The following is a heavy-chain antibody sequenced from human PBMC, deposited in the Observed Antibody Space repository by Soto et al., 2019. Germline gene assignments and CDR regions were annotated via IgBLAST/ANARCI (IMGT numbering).Heavy chain of an antibody. CDR2: ISYSGST. CDR1: GGSISSSSSS. Sequence: QLQLQESGPGLVKPSETLSLTCTVSGGSISSSSSSWGWIRQPPGKGLEWLGIISYSGSTYYSPSLKSRVTISVDASKNLFYLKLSSVTAADTAVYYCARTYVTDVVVVPASKDYMDVWGKGTTVTVSS. CDR3: ARTYVTDVVVVPASKDYMDV. V-gene: IGHV4-39*01. D-gene: IGHD2-2*01. J-gene: IGHJ6*03.